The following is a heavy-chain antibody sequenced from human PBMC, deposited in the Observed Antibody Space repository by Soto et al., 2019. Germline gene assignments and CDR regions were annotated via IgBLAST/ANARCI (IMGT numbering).Heavy chain of an antibody. CDR3: ARTKAVAAKTQYYLDC. D-gene: IGHD6-19*01. Sequence: QVQLVESGGGVVQPGRSLRLSCAASGFTFSSYGMNWVRQAPGKGLEWVAVIWYDGSNKYYADSVKGRFTISRDNSKNTLYLQMNGLRAEDTAVCYCARTKAVAAKTQYYLDCWGQGSLVTVSS. CDR2: IWYDGSNK. V-gene: IGHV3-33*01. J-gene: IGHJ4*02. CDR1: GFTFSSYG.